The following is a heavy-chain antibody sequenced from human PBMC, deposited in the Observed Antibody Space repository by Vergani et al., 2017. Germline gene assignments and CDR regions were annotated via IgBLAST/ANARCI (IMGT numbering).Heavy chain of an antibody. Sequence: EVQLVQSGAEVKKPGESLKISCKGSGYSFTSYWIGWVRQMPGKGLEWMGIIYPGDSDTRYSPSFQGQVTISADKSISTAYLQWSSLKASDTAMHYCARSDSSSAVDGYFQHWGQGTLVTVSS. D-gene: IGHD6-6*01. J-gene: IGHJ1*01. CDR3: ARSDSSSAVDGYFQH. V-gene: IGHV5-51*01. CDR2: IYPGDSDT. CDR1: GYSFTSYW.